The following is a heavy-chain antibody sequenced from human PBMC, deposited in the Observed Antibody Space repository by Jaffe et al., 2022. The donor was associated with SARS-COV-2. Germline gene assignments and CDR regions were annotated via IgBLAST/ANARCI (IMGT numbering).Heavy chain of an antibody. CDR3: AKASGYSGYDSSIDY. J-gene: IGHJ4*02. V-gene: IGHV3-23*04. Sequence: EVQVVESGGGLVQPGGSLTLSCAASGFTFGSYAMNWVRQASGKGLEWVSVISGSGGTTYYADSVKGRFIISRDNSENTLYLQMSNLRADDTAVYYCAKASGYSGYDSSIDYWGLGTLVTVSS. CDR1: GFTFGSYA. D-gene: IGHD5-12*01. CDR2: ISGSGGTT.